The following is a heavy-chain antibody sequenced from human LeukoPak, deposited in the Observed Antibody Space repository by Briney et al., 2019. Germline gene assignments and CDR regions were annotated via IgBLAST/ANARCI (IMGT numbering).Heavy chain of an antibody. CDR3: AKGSSMIVVVWAFDI. D-gene: IGHD3-22*01. J-gene: IGHJ3*02. CDR2: IRYDGSNK. Sequence: PGGSLRLSCAASGFTFSSYGVSWVRQAPGKGLEWVAFIRYDGSNKYYADSVKGRFTISRDNSKNTLYLQMNSLRAEDTAVYYCAKGSSMIVVVWAFDIWGQGAMVTVSS. V-gene: IGHV3-30*02. CDR1: GFTFSSYG.